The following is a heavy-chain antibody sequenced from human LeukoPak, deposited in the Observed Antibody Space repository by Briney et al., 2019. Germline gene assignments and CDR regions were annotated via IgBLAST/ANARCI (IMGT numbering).Heavy chain of an antibody. CDR3: ARCRVTTYYYYMDV. V-gene: IGHV3-48*01. CDR2: ISSSSSTI. J-gene: IGHJ6*03. CDR1: GFTFSSHG. D-gene: IGHD4-17*01. Sequence: GGSLRLSCAASGFTFSSHGMSWVRQAPGKGLEWVSYISSSSSTIYYADSVKGRFTISRDNAKNSLYLQMNSLRAEDTAVYYCARCRVTTYYYYMDVWGKGTTVTVSS.